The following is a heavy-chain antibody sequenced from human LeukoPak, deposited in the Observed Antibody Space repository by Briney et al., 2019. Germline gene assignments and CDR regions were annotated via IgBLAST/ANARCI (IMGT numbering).Heavy chain of an antibody. Sequence: PGGSLRLSCAASGFTFSSHWMTWVRQARGKGLGWVANIKIDGSEKHYVDSVKGRFTISRDNTKNLLYLQMNSLRVEDTAVYYCARDHTPPGLIFDYWVQGTLVTVSS. CDR1: GFTFSSHW. J-gene: IGHJ4*02. D-gene: IGHD3-16*01. CDR3: ARDHTPPGLIFDY. CDR2: IKIDGSEK. V-gene: IGHV3-7*03.